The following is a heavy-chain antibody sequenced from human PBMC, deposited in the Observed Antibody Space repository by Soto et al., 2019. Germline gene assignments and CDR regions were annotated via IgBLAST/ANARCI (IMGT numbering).Heavy chain of an antibody. J-gene: IGHJ4*02. Sequence: EVQLVESGGDLVQPGGSLRLSCAASGFTFSTYWMHWVRQAPGKGLLWVSRIKTDGTYATYADSVKGRFTISRDNTKNPLSPQMTRLRVEDAAVYYCAARGSAYYANWGQGTLVTASS. CDR3: AARGSAYYAN. D-gene: IGHD3-22*01. CDR2: IKTDGTYA. V-gene: IGHV3-74*01. CDR1: GFTFSTYW.